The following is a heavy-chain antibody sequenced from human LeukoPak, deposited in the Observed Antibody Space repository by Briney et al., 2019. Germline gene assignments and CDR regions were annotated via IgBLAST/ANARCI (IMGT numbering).Heavy chain of an antibody. D-gene: IGHD2-15*01. Sequence: SETLSLTCTVSGGSISSGDYYWSWIRQPPGKGLEWIGYIYYSGSTYYNPSLKSRVTISVDTSKNQFSLKPSSVTATDTAVYYCARDCSGGSCYGAFDIWGQGTMVTVSS. CDR2: IYYSGST. J-gene: IGHJ3*02. V-gene: IGHV4-30-4*01. CDR3: ARDCSGGSCYGAFDI. CDR1: GGSISSGDYY.